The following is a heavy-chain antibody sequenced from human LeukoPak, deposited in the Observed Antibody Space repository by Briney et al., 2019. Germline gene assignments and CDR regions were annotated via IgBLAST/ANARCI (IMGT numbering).Heavy chain of an antibody. J-gene: IGHJ4*02. CDR3: ARRPRYYYDSSGSAPTIFDY. CDR1: GGSISSSSYY. Sequence: PSETLSLTCTVSGGSISSSSYYWGWIRQPPGKGLEWIGSVYYTGASYYNPSLKSRVTISVDTSRNQFSLKLSSVTAADTAVYYCARRPRYYYDSSGSAPTIFDYWGQGTLVTVSS. CDR2: VYYTGAS. D-gene: IGHD3-22*01. V-gene: IGHV4-39*07.